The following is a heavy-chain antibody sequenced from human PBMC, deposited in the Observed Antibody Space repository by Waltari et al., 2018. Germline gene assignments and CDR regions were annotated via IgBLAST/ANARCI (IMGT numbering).Heavy chain of an antibody. D-gene: IGHD2-15*01. Sequence: QVQLQESGPGLVKPSETLSLTCAVSGYSISSGYYWGWIRQPPGKGLEWIGSIYHSGSTYYNPSLRSRVTIPGDTSKNQFSLKLSAVTAADTAVYYCARRWLGYCSGGSCYYFDYWGQGTLVTVSS. J-gene: IGHJ4*02. CDR1: GYSISSGYY. CDR3: ARRWLGYCSGGSCYYFDY. CDR2: IYHSGST. V-gene: IGHV4-38-2*01.